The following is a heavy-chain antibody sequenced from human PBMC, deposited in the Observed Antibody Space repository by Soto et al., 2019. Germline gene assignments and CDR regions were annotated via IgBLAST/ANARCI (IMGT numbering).Heavy chain of an antibody. CDR3: AADRKIVGTIGAFDF. CDR2: SGPEEGEP. CDR1: KNTLTELT. V-gene: IGHV1-24*01. D-gene: IGHD1-26*01. Sequence: ASVKVSFKVPKNTLTELTIDWLRQAPGKGLEWMGGSGPEEGEPIYPQKFQGRVSITEDPSTDTAYVELTSLRAEDTAVYFCAADRKIVGTIGAFDFWGQGTQVTVS. J-gene: IGHJ4*02.